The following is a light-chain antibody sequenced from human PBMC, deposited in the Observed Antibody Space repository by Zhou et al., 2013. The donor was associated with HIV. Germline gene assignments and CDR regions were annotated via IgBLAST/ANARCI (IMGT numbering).Light chain of an antibody. J-gene: IGKJ2*03. CDR2: SAS. CDR1: QTIRTF. V-gene: IGKV1-6*01. Sequence: TQSPSSLSASVGDRVTITCRASQTIRTFLNWYQQTPGKAPKLLISSASLLHTGVPSRFSGTGSGTDFTLTINIQEPDDFATYYCQQYESFPVSFGQGTKLEIK. CDR3: QQYESFPVS.